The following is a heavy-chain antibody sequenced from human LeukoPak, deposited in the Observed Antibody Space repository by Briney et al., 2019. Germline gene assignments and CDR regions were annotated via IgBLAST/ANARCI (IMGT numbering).Heavy chain of an antibody. CDR3: AKDVQLWLLFGWFYFDY. D-gene: IGHD5-18*01. J-gene: IGHJ4*02. Sequence: GGSLRLSCAASGFTFSSYGMHWVRQAPGKGLEWVAVVSYDGSNKYYADSVKGRFTISRDNSKNTLYLQMNSLRAEDTAVYYCAKDVQLWLLFGWFYFDYWGQGTLVTVSS. CDR2: VSYDGSNK. V-gene: IGHV3-30*18. CDR1: GFTFSSYG.